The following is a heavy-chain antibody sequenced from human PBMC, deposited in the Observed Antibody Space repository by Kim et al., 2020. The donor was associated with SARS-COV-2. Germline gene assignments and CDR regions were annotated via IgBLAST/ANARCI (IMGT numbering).Heavy chain of an antibody. J-gene: IGHJ6*02. CDR1: GGTFSSYA. D-gene: IGHD3-9*01. Sequence: SVKVSCKASGGTFSSYAISWVRQAPGQGLEWMGGIIPIFGTANYAQKFQGRVTITADESTSTAYMELSSLRSEDTAVYYCARWGRDYDIFSGMDVWGQGTTVTVSS. CDR2: IIPIFGTA. V-gene: IGHV1-69*13. CDR3: ARWGRDYDIFSGMDV.